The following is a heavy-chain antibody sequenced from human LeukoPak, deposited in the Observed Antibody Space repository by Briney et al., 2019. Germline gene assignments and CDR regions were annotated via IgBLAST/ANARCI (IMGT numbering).Heavy chain of an antibody. J-gene: IGHJ4*02. CDR3: ATKQWLAPPPDS. D-gene: IGHD6-19*01. V-gene: IGHV3-74*01. CDR1: GFTFSKYW. CDR2: INTDGTVT. Sequence: GGSLRLSCAASGFTFSKYWMLWVRQAPGKGLESVSRINTDGTVTTYADSVKGRFTVSRDNADNTMFLQMNSVRDEDTAVYYCATKQWLAPPPDSWGQGALVTVSS.